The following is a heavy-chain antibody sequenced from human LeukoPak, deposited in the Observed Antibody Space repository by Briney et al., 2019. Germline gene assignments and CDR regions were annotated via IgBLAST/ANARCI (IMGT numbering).Heavy chain of an antibody. D-gene: IGHD3-10*01. CDR1: GFTFSSYE. J-gene: IGHJ5*02. Sequence: GGSLRLSCAASGFTFSSYEMNWVRQAPGKGLEWVSYISSSGSTIYYADSVKGRFTISRDNAKNSLYLQMNSLRTEETAVYYCAKGPAMVRGTFDPWGQGTLVTVSS. V-gene: IGHV3-48*03. CDR2: ISSSGSTI. CDR3: AKGPAMVRGTFDP.